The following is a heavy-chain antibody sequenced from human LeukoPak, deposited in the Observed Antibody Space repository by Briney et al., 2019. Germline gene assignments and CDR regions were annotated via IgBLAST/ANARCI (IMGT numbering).Heavy chain of an antibody. D-gene: IGHD4-17*01. CDR1: GFTFSGYA. CDR2: ISYDGSNK. CDR3: ARDNYGDYLRTFDY. V-gene: IGHV3-30*04. Sequence: GGSLRLSCAASGFTFSGYAMHWVRQAPGKGLEWVAVISYDGSNKYYADSVKGRFTISRDNSKNTLYLQMNSLRAEDTAVYYCARDNYGDYLRTFDYWGQGTLVTVSS. J-gene: IGHJ4*02.